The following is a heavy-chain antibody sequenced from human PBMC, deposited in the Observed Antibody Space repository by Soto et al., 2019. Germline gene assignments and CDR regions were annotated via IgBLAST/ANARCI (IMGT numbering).Heavy chain of an antibody. CDR1: GGSISSYY. CDR2: IYYSGST. CDR3: ARDLRGGYYNL. V-gene: IGHV4-59*01. D-gene: IGHD3-10*01. Sequence: SETLSLTCTVSGGSISSYYWSWIRQPPGKGLEWIGYIYYSGSTNYNPSLKSRVTISVDTSKNQFSLKLSSVTAADTAVYYCARDLRGGYYNLWSQGTLVTVSS. J-gene: IGHJ4*02.